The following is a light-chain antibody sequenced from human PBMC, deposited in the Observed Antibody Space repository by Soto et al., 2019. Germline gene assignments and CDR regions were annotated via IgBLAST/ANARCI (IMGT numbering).Light chain of an antibody. Sequence: DIQMTQSPSSLSASIGDRVTITCQASRDISVYLNWYQHKPGKPPKLLVYDASNLQTGVPSRFXGSGSGKHFTLTISSLQPDDIATYYCQQYDNFPPYTFGQGTKLEIK. V-gene: IGKV1-33*01. J-gene: IGKJ2*01. CDR2: DAS. CDR3: QQYDNFPPYT. CDR1: RDISVY.